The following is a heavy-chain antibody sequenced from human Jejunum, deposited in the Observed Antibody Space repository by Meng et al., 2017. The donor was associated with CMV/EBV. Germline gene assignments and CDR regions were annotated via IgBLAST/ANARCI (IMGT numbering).Heavy chain of an antibody. CDR3: ARVPPSGNYRFDY. D-gene: IGHD6-19*01. Sequence: GPGLWNASGTLLPTCLALGSPLMNIPHFWGWIRQPPGKGLEWIANIDYTGTTYYNPSLKSRVTISRDTSKNQFSLKLNSVTAADTAVYYCARVPPSGNYRFDYWGQGTLVTVSS. CDR1: GSPLMNIPHF. CDR2: IDYTGTT. V-gene: IGHV4-39*07. J-gene: IGHJ4*02.